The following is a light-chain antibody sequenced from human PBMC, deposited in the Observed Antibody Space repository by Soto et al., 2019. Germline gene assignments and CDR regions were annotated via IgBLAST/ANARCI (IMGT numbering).Light chain of an antibody. CDR3: AAWDVSLVV. CDR1: SSNIGTST. CDR2: SDN. J-gene: IGLJ2*01. Sequence: QSVLTQPPSASGTPGQRVTISCSGSSSNIGTSTVIWYQQLPGAAPKLLIYSDNQRPSGVPDRFSGSKSGTSASLAISGLQSEDEADYYCAAWDVSLVVFGGGTKLTVL. V-gene: IGLV1-44*01.